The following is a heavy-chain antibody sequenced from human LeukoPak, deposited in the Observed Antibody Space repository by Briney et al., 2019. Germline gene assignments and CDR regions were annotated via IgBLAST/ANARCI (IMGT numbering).Heavy chain of an antibody. CDR3: ARDWLMSSVGRCHFDY. J-gene: IGHJ4*02. CDR2: IKQDGSEK. D-gene: IGHD2-15*01. V-gene: IGHV3-7*01. CDR1: GFTFSTYW. Sequence: QVGGSLRLSCAASGFTFSTYWMSWVRRAPGKGLEWVANIKQDGSEKYYVDSVKGRFTISRDNAKNSLYLQMNRLRAEDTAVYYCARDWLMSSVGRCHFDYWGQGTLVTVSS.